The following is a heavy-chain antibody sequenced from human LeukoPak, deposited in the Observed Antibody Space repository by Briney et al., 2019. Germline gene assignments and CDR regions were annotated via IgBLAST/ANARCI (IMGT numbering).Heavy chain of an antibody. V-gene: IGHV3-33*01. Sequence: GGSLRLSCAASGFTFSSYGMHWVRQAPGKGLEWVAVIWYDGSNKYYADSVKGRFTISRDNSKNTPYLQMNSLRAEDTAVYYCARDDLGYCSSTSCYFAGVVRGNPDYWGQGTLVTVSS. J-gene: IGHJ4*02. D-gene: IGHD2-2*01. CDR3: ARDDLGYCSSTSCYFAGVVRGNPDY. CDR1: GFTFSSYG. CDR2: IWYDGSNK.